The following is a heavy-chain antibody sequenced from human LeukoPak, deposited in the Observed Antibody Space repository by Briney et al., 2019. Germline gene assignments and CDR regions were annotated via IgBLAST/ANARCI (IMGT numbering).Heavy chain of an antibody. CDR3: AREALSGYSYGYYFDY. J-gene: IGHJ4*02. CDR1: GGSISSGDYY. D-gene: IGHD5-18*01. Sequence: PSETLSLTCTVSGGSISSGDYYWSWIRQPPGKGLEWIGYIYYSGSNYYNPSLNSRVTISVNTSKNQFSLKLSSVTAADTAVYYCAREALSGYSYGYYFDYWGQGTLVTVSS. CDR2: IYYSGSN. V-gene: IGHV4-30-4*01.